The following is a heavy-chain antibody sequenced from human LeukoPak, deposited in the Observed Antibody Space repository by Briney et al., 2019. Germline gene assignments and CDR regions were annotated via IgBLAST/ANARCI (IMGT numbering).Heavy chain of an antibody. CDR1: GDSTNTYF. CDR2: IYYTGTT. Sequence: SETLSLTCTMSGDSTNTYFWSWIRQPPGKGLEWIGYIYYTGTTNYNPSLKSRVTISVDTSKNQFSLRLSSVTAADTAVYYCASKSSDHGELRFDYWGQGTLATVSS. D-gene: IGHD4-17*01. V-gene: IGHV4-59*01. J-gene: IGHJ4*02. CDR3: ASKSSDHGELRFDY.